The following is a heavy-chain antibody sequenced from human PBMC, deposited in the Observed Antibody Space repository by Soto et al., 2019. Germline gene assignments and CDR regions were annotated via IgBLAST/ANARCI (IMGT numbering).Heavy chain of an antibody. J-gene: IGHJ4*02. CDR3: AHTVTRFDYFDY. V-gene: IGHV2-5*02. CDR1: GFSLSTRTVG. Sequence: QITLKESGPTLVKPTQTLTLTCTFSGFSLSTRTVGVGWIRQPPGKALEWLALIYWDDDKRYSPSLRTRLTNTKDTSKNQVVLTMTNMDPVDTATYYCAHTVTRFDYFDYWGQGTLVTVSS. D-gene: IGHD4-17*01. CDR2: IYWDDDK.